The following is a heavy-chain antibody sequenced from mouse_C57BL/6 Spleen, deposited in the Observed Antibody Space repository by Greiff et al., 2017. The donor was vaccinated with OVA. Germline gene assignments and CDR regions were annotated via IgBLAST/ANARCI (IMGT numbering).Heavy chain of an antibody. D-gene: IGHD1-1*01. J-gene: IGHJ1*03. CDR1: GFTFSSYT. V-gene: IGHV5-9*01. CDR2: ISGGGGNT. CDR3: AREGTVVATRYFDV. Sequence: EVQGVESGGGLVKPGGSLKLSCAASGFTFSSYTMSLVRQTPEKRLEWVATISGGGGNTYYPDSVKGRFTISRDNAKNTLYLQMSSLRSEDTALYYCAREGTVVATRYFDVWGTGTTVTVSS.